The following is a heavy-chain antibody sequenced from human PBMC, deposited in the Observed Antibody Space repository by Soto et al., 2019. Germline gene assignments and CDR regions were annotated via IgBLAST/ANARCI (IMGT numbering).Heavy chain of an antibody. V-gene: IGHV5-51*01. J-gene: IGHJ5*01. CDR2: IYPGDSDI. Sequence: PVESLKISCNGSGYRFTSYWIGWVRQMPWKGLEWMGIIYPGDSDIRYSPSFQGQVTISADKSISTAYLQWSSLKASDTAVYYCARDEDWFDSWGQGTLVTVSS. CDR3: ARDEDWFDS. CDR1: GYRFTSYW.